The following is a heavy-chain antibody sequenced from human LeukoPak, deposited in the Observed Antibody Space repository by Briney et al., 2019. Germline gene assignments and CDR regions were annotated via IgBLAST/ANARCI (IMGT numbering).Heavy chain of an antibody. CDR2: ISGSGGST. CDR3: AKIAAAGPFDY. J-gene: IGHJ4*02. CDR1: GFTFSSYA. D-gene: IGHD6-13*01. V-gene: IGHV3-23*01. Sequence: GGSLRLSCAASGFTFSSYAMSWVRQAPGKWLEWVSTISGSGGSTYYADSVKGRFTISRDNSKNTLYLQMNSLRAEDTAIYYCAKIAAAGPFDYWGQGTLVTVSS.